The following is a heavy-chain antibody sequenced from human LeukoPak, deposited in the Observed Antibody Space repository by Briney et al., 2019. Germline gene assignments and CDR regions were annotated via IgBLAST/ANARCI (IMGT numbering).Heavy chain of an antibody. D-gene: IGHD1-1*01. CDR1: GFTFSDYY. J-gene: IGHJ4*02. CDR2: ISSSGSTI. CDR3: ARDRGRNDVPYYFDY. V-gene: IGHV3-11*01. Sequence: GGSLRLSCAASGFTFSDYYMSWIRQAPGKGLEWVSYISSSGSTIYYADSVKGRFTISRDNAKNSLYLQMNSLRAEDTAVYYCARDRGRNDVPYYFDYWGQGTLVTVSS.